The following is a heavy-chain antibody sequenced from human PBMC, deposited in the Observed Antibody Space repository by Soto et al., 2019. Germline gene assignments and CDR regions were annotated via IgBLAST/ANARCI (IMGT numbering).Heavy chain of an antibody. J-gene: IGHJ3*02. Sequence: GESLKISCKGSGYGFTSYWIGWVRQMPGKGLEWMGIIYPGDSDTRYSPSFQGQVTISADKSISTAYLQWSSLKASDTAMYYCARHKSRLGGAFDIWGQGTMVTVSS. D-gene: IGHD3-10*01. CDR1: GYGFTSYW. CDR2: IYPGDSDT. V-gene: IGHV5-51*01. CDR3: ARHKSRLGGAFDI.